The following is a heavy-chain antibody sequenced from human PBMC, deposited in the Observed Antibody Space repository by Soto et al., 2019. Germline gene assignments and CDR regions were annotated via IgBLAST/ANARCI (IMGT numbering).Heavy chain of an antibody. D-gene: IGHD6-13*01. Sequence: SETLSLTCTVSGGSISSYYWSWIRQPPGKGLEWIGYIYYSGSTNYNPSLKSRVTISVDTSKNQFSLKLSSVTAADTAVYYCAREINRWPNHRFGPWGQGTLVTVSS. CDR2: IYYSGST. J-gene: IGHJ5*02. V-gene: IGHV4-59*01. CDR1: GGSISSYY. CDR3: AREINRWPNHRFGP.